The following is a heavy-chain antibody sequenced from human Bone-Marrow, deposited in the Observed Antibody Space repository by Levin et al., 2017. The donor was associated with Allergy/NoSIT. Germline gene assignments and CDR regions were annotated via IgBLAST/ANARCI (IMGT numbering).Heavy chain of an antibody. CDR2: INHSGTT. Sequence: PSETLSLTCAAYGASFSVYHWNWIRQPPGKGPEWIGEINHSGTTKYNPSLKSRVTMSVDTSKNQFSLNLTSVTAADTAVYYCARGEWVPFDFWGQGTLVTVSS. D-gene: IGHD1-1*01. CDR1: GASFSVYH. CDR3: ARGEWVPFDF. J-gene: IGHJ4*02. V-gene: IGHV4-34*01.